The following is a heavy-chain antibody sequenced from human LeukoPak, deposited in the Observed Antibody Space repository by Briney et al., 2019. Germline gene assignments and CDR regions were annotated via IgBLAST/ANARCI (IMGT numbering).Heavy chain of an antibody. D-gene: IGHD3-16*01. Sequence: SETLSLTCTVSGGSISSSSYYWGWIRQPPGKGLEWIGSIYYSGSTYCNPSLKSRVTISVDTSKNQFSLKLSSVTAADTAVYYCARDKVGEFPYYYYYYMDVWGKGTTVTVSS. CDR1: GGSISSSSYY. CDR2: IYYSGST. CDR3: ARDKVGEFPYYYYYYMDV. V-gene: IGHV4-39*07. J-gene: IGHJ6*03.